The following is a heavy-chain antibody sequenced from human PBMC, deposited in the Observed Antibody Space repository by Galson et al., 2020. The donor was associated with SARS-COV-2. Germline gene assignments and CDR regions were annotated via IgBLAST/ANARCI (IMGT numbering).Heavy chain of an antibody. CDR3: ARDRGLGVWGSYRRNYYYGIDV. J-gene: IGHJ6*02. D-gene: IGHD3-16*02. Sequence: GGSLRLSCAASGFTFSSYSMNWVRQAPGKGLEWVSYISSSSSTIYYADSVKGRFTISRDNAKNSLYLQMNSLRDEDTAVYYCARDRGLGVWGSYRRNYYYGIDVWGQGTTVTVSS. CDR2: ISSSSSTI. V-gene: IGHV3-48*02. CDR1: GFTFSSYS.